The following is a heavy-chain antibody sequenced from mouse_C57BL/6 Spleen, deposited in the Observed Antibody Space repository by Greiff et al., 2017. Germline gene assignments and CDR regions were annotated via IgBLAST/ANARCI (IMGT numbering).Heavy chain of an antibody. CDR1: GYTFTSYW. CDR2: IYPGSGST. V-gene: IGHV1-55*01. J-gene: IGHJ2*01. D-gene: IGHD1-1*01. CDR3: AREVYYGSSEYFDY. Sequence: VQLQQPGAELVKPGASVKMSCKASGYTFTSYWITWVKQRPGQGLEWIGDIYPGSGSTNYNEKFKSKATLTVDTSSSTAYMQLSSLTSEDSAVYYCAREVYYGSSEYFDYWGQGTTLTVSS.